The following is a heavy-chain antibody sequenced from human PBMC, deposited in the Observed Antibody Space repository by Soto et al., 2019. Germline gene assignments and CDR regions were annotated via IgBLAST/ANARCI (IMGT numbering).Heavy chain of an antibody. CDR3: AREVVDGRSLWLDP. J-gene: IGHJ5*02. CDR2: MNANVDAT. Sequence: QLQLVQSGAEVKKPGASVKVSCKASGFTFSTNDINWVRQAPGQGLQWMGWMNANVDATDSPQEFEGRVTMTWNASISTAYMELNNLKSDDTAVYYCAREVVDGRSLWLDPWGQGTLVTVSS. CDR1: GFTFSTND. V-gene: IGHV1-8*01. D-gene: IGHD3-10*01.